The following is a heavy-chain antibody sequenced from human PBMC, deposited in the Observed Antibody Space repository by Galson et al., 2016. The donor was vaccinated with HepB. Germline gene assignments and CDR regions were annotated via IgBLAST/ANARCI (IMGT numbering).Heavy chain of an antibody. J-gene: IGHJ5*02. CDR2: IYYSGST. V-gene: IGHV4-39*01. CDR1: GGSINSSSYY. D-gene: IGHD5-18*01. Sequence: LSLTCTVSGGSINSSSYYWGWIRQPPGKGLEWIGSIYYSGSTYHNPSLKSRVTISVDTSKNQFSLKLSSVTAADTAVYYCARHLKIQLWLRGNWFDPWGQGTLVTVSS. CDR3: ARHLKIQLWLRGNWFDP.